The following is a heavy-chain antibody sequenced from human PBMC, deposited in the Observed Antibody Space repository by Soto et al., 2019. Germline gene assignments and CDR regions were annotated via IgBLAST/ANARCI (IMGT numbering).Heavy chain of an antibody. CDR1: GYDFNTNW. CDR2: MYPGDSDT. CDR3: ARLPRDCHKTSYYYSDH. V-gene: IGHV5-51*01. Sequence: GESLKISCRGSGYDFNTNWFGWVRQLPGRGLEWVGIMYPGDSDTRLHPSLQGHVTLSANVTVSTAFLQWRTLKTSDSGMYFCARLPRDCHKTSYYYSDHWGQGTSITVSS. J-gene: IGHJ4*02. D-gene: IGHD3-9*01.